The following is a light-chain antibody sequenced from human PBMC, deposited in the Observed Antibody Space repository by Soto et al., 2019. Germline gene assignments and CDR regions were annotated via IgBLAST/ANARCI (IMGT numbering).Light chain of an antibody. CDR1: QSVLYSSNNKNY. Sequence: DIVMTQSPDSLAVSLGERATINCKSSQSVLYSSNNKNYLAWYQQKPGQPPKLLIYWASTRESGVPDRFSGSGSGTDFTLTISSLQAEDVAVYYCQQYYSTPPEYNFGQGTKLESK. V-gene: IGKV4-1*01. CDR2: WAS. J-gene: IGKJ2*01. CDR3: QQYYSTPPEYN.